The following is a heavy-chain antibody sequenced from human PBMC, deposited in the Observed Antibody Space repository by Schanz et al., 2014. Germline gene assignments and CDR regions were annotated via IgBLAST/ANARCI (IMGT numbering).Heavy chain of an antibody. CDR2: VSRSTPDI. J-gene: IGHJ4*02. CDR1: GFVFGDYY. CDR3: ARIGGSVFDY. Sequence: VQLLESGGGLVQPGGSLRLSCAASGFVFGDYYMTWIRQAPGKGLEWVSYVSRSTPDIYYADSVKGRFTISRDNSKNSLYLQMNSLRAEDTAVYYCARIGGSVFDYWAQGTLVTVSS. D-gene: IGHD3-10*01. V-gene: IGHV3-11*01.